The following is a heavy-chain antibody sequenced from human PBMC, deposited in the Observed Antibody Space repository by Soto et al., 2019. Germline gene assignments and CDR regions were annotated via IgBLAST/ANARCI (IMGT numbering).Heavy chain of an antibody. CDR1: GGTFSSYA. V-gene: IGHV1-69*13. CDR3: ARDFSTMVRGYYYYGMDV. D-gene: IGHD3-10*01. J-gene: IGHJ6*02. Sequence: SVKVSCKASGGTFSSYAISWVRQAPGQGLEWMGGIIPIFGTANYAQKFQGRVTITADESTSTAYMELSSLRSEDTAVYYCARDFSTMVRGYYYYGMDVWGQGTTVTVSS. CDR2: IIPIFGTA.